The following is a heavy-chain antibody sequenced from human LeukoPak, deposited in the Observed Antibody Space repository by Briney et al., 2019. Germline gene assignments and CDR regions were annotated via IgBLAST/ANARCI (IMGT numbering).Heavy chain of an antibody. CDR2: ISWDGGST. J-gene: IGHJ4*02. V-gene: IGHV3-43*02. CDR3: ARDWGAAGLWDY. Sequence: PGGSLRLSCAASGFTFDDYAMHWVRQAPGKGLEWVSLISWDGGSTYYADSVKGRFTISRDNSKNSLYLQMNSLRAEDTAIYYCARDWGAAGLWDYWGQGTLVTVSS. D-gene: IGHD6-13*01. CDR1: GFTFDDYA.